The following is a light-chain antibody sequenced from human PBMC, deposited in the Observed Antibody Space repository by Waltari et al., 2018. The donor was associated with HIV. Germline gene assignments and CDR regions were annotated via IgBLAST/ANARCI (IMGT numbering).Light chain of an antibody. Sequence: QSVLTQPPSVSGAPGQRVTISCTGNSSNILAGHDVHWYRQLPGTAPKFLISGNNFRPSGVPDRFSGSKSGNSASLVITGLQADDEAVYYCHCTDSSLMGPVVFGGGTKLTVL. V-gene: IGLV1-40*01. CDR1: SSNILAGHD. J-gene: IGLJ2*01. CDR3: HCTDSSLMGPVV. CDR2: GNN.